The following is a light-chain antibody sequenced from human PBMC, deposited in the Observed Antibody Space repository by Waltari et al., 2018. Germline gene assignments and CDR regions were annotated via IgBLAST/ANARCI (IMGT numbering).Light chain of an antibody. CDR1: NIIVGSYNL. Sequence: QPALSQPAAVSGFPGQTITLSCTGTNIIVGSYNLVSWYHPYPGNAPKLMIYDGRKRPSGVSNRLSGSKSGNTASLTISGLQAEDEADYYCCSYADSSTLVFGGGTKLTVL. V-gene: IGLV2-23*01. CDR3: CSYADSSTLV. CDR2: DGR. J-gene: IGLJ3*02.